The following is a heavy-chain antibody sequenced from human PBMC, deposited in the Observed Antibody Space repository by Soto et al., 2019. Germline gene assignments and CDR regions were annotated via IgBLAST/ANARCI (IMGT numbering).Heavy chain of an antibody. CDR3: ARDGTKTLRDWFDP. Sequence: PSETLSLTFTVSGASISGFYWSWIRKSAGKGPEWIGRIYATGTTDYNPSLKSRVMMSVDTSKKQFSLKLRSVTAADTAVYYCARDGTKTLRDWFDPWGQGISVTVSS. CDR2: IYATGTT. V-gene: IGHV4-4*07. J-gene: IGHJ5*02. CDR1: GASISGFY. D-gene: IGHD1-1*01.